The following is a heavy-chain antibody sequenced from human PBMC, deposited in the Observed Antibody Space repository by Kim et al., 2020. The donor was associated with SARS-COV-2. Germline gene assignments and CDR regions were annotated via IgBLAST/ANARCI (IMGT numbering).Heavy chain of an antibody. CDR2: IVVGSGNT. CDR3: AAPYCSSTSCHDAFDI. V-gene: IGHV1-58*01. D-gene: IGHD2-2*01. CDR1: GFTFTSSA. Sequence: SVKVSCKASGFTFTSSAVQWVRQARGQRLEWIGWIVVGSGNTNYAQKFQERVTITRDMSTSTAYMELSSLRSEDTAVYYCAAPYCSSTSCHDAFDIWGQGTMVTVSP. J-gene: IGHJ3*02.